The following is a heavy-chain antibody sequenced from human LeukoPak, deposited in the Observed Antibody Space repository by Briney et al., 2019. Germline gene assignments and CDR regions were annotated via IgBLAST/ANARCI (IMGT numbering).Heavy chain of an antibody. J-gene: IGHJ4*02. Sequence: SETLSLTCAVYGGSFSGYYWSWIRQPPGKGLEWIGSIYYSGSTYYNPSLKSRVTISVDTSKNQFSLKLSSVTAADTAVYYCARQRGSYVYYFDYWGQGTLVTVSS. CDR3: ARQRGSYVYYFDY. CDR1: GGSFSGYY. CDR2: IYYSGST. D-gene: IGHD1-26*01. V-gene: IGHV4-34*01.